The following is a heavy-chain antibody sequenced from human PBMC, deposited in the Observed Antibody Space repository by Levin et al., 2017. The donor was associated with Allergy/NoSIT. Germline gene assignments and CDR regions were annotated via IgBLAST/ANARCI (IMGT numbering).Heavy chain of an antibody. D-gene: IGHD1-26*01. CDR3: ARVAGATRKIDY. CDR2: ISSSSNYI. J-gene: IGHJ4*02. CDR1: GFTFSSYS. Sequence: PWASVKVSCRVSGFTFSSYSMNWVRQAPGKGLEWVSSISSSSNYIYYAGSVKGRVTISRVNDINSVYLQMNNLRVEDTAVYYCARVAGATRKIDYWGQGTLVTVSS. V-gene: IGHV3-21*06.